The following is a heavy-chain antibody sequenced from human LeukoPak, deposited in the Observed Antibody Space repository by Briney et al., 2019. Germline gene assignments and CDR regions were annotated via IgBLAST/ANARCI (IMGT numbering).Heavy chain of an antibody. CDR2: TYYRSKWYN. Sequence: SQTLSLTRAISGDSVSSNSAAWNWIRQSPSRGLEWLGRTYYRSKWYNDYAVSVKSRITINPDTSKNQFSLQLNSVTPEDTAVYYCARVGAGYSSSWFYNWFDPWGQGTLVTVSS. J-gene: IGHJ5*02. V-gene: IGHV6-1*01. D-gene: IGHD6-13*01. CDR1: GDSVSSNSAA. CDR3: ARVGAGYSSSWFYNWFDP.